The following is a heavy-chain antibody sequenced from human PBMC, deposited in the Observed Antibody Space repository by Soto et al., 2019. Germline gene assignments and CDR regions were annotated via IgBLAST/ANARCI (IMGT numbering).Heavy chain of an antibody. CDR3: ARDLGYGSGSLDY. CDR2: IWYDGSNK. J-gene: IGHJ4*02. V-gene: IGHV3-33*01. Sequence: QVQLVESGGGVVQPGRSLRLSCAASGFTFSSYGMHWVRQAPGKGLEWVAVIWYDGSNKYYVDSVKGRFTISRDNSKNTLYLQMNSLRAEDTAVYYCARDLGYGSGSLDYWGQGTLVTVSS. CDR1: GFTFSSYG. D-gene: IGHD3-10*01.